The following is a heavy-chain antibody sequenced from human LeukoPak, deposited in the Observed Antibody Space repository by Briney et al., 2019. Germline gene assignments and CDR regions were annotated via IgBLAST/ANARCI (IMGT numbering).Heavy chain of an antibody. V-gene: IGHV3-23*01. D-gene: IGHD2-2*01. CDR3: AKVPAAYNWFDP. CDR1: GFTFSSYA. Sequence: AGSLRFSCAASGFTFSSYAMSWVRQAPGKGLEWVSAISGSGGSTYYADSVKGRFTISRDNSKNTLYLQMHSLRAEDTAVYYCAKVPAAYNWFDPWGQGTLVTVSS. J-gene: IGHJ5*02. CDR2: ISGSGGST.